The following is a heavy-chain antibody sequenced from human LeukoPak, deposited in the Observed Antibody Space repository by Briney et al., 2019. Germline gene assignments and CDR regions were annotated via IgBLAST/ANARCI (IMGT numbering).Heavy chain of an antibody. V-gene: IGHV3-48*01. CDR3: ARFVRYFDWLPDY. D-gene: IGHD3-9*01. CDR2: ISSSSSTI. J-gene: IGHJ4*02. CDR1: GFTFSSYS. Sequence: GGSLRLSCAASGFTFSSYSMNWVRQAPGKGLEWVSYISSSSSTIYYADSVKGRFTISRDNSKNTLYLQMNSLRAEDTAVYYCARFVRYFDWLPDYWGQGTLVTVSS.